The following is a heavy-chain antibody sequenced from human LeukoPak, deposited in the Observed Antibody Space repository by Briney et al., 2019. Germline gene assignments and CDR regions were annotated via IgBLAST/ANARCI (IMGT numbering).Heavy chain of an antibody. V-gene: IGHV3-21*01. J-gene: IGHJ4*02. CDR2: ISSSSIYI. Sequence: PGGSLRLSCAASGFTFSSYSMNWVRQAPGKGLEWVSSISSSSIYIYYADSLKGRFTISRDNAKNSLYLQMNSLRAEDTAVYYCARDKIVGPIRFDYWGQGILVTVSS. D-gene: IGHD1-26*01. CDR1: GFTFSSYS. CDR3: ARDKIVGPIRFDY.